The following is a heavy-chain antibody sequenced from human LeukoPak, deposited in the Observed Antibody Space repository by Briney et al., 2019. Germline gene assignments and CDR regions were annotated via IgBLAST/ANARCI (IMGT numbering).Heavy chain of an antibody. CDR3: VKDSEMATINAFDI. Sequence: GGSLRLSCAASGFTFSSYEMNWVRQAPGKGLEWVSYISSSGSTIYYADSVKGRFTISRDNSKNTLYLQMSSLRAEDTAVYYCVKDSEMATINAFDIWGQGTMVTVSS. J-gene: IGHJ3*02. CDR2: ISSSGSTI. CDR1: GFTFSSYE. D-gene: IGHD5-24*01. V-gene: IGHV3-48*03.